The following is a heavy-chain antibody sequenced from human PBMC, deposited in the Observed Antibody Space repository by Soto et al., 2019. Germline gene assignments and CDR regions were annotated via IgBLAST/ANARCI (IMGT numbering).Heavy chain of an antibody. CDR3: ARDLGYCGGDCYSSYYYYYGMDV. CDR2: ISSSSSYI. CDR1: GFTFSSYS. V-gene: IGHV3-21*01. Sequence: AGGSLRLSCAASGFTFSSYSMNWVRQAPGKGLEWVSSISSSSSYIYYADSVKGRFTISRDNAENSLYLQMNSLRAEDTAVYYCARDLGYCGGDCYSSYYYYYGMDVWGQGTTVTVSS. J-gene: IGHJ6*02. D-gene: IGHD2-21*02.